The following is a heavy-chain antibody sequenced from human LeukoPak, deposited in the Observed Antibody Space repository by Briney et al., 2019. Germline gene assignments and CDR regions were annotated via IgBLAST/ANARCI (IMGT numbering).Heavy chain of an antibody. J-gene: IGHJ6*02. CDR3: ARRGLGSRYYFGMDV. CDR2: IYYSGST. D-gene: IGHD5-12*01. V-gene: IGHV4-59*01. Sequence: PSETLSLTCTVSGGSISSYYWSWLRQPPGGGLEWIGYIYYSGSTNYNPSLKRRVTISLATSKSQFSLKLRSVTAADTAVYYCARRGLGSRYYFGMDVWGQGTTVTVSS. CDR1: GGSISSYY.